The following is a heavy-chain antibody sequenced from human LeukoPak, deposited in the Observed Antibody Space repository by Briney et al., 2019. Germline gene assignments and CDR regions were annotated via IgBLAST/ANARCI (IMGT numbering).Heavy chain of an antibody. CDR1: GYTFTSYG. CDR2: ISAYNGNT. J-gene: IGHJ4*02. CDR3: ARANYASSGYYYTHNHYIDY. Sequence: ASVKVSCKASGYTFTSYGISWVRQAPGQGLEWMGGISAYNGNTNYAQKLQGRVTMTTATSTSTAYMELTSLRSGDTAVYYCARANYASSGYYYTHNHYIDYWGQGTLVTVSS. V-gene: IGHV1-18*01. D-gene: IGHD3-22*01.